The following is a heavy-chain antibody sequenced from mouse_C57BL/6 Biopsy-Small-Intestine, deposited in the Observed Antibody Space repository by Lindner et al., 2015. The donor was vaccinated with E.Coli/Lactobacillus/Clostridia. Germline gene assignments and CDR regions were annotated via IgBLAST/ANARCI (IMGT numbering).Heavy chain of an antibody. D-gene: IGHD2-12*01. Sequence: VQLQESGPELVKPGASVKMSCKASGYTFSSYVMHWVKQKPGQGLGWIGYINPYNDGTKYNEKFKGKATLTSDKSSSTAYMKLSSLTSEDSVVYYCARGDNSYYNYDLDYWGQGTTLTVSS. V-gene: IGHV1-14*01. CDR2: INPYNDGT. J-gene: IGHJ2*01. CDR3: ARGDNSYYNYDLDY. CDR1: GYTFSSYV.